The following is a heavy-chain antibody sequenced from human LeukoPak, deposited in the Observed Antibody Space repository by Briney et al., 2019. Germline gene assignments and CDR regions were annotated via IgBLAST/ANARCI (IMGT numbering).Heavy chain of an antibody. CDR1: GFTFSSYG. V-gene: IGHV3-30*02. Sequence: PGGSLRLSCAASGFTFSSYGIHWVRQAPGKGLEWVAFIRSDGSNKYYADSVKGRFTISRDNSKNTLYLQMNSLRAEDTAVYYCAKDQLLWFGEFIQYYFDYWGQGTLVTVSS. CDR2: IRSDGSNK. CDR3: AKDQLLWFGEFIQYYFDY. D-gene: IGHD3-10*01. J-gene: IGHJ4*02.